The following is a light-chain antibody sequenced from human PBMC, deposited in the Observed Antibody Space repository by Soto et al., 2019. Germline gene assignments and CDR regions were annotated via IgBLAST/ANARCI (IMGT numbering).Light chain of an antibody. CDR1: RGISSSY. CDR3: QQHGASPPYT. Sequence: EIVLTQSPGTLSLSPGESTTLSCRASRGISSSYLAWYQQKPGQAPRLLIYAASTRATGIPDRFRGSGSATDFTLTISRLEPEDSAVYYCQQHGASPPYTFGQGTKLEIK. J-gene: IGKJ2*01. CDR2: AAS. V-gene: IGKV3-20*01.